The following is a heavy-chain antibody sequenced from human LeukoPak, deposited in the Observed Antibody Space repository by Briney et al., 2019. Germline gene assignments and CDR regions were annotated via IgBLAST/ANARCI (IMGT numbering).Heavy chain of an antibody. CDR3: ARDPEPDYGIDY. D-gene: IGHD4-17*01. CDR2: INPSGGST. J-gene: IGHJ4*02. Sequence: GASVKVSCKASGYTFTSYYMHWVRQPPGQGLEWMGIINPSGGSTSYAQKFQGRVTMTRDTSTSTVYMELSSLRSEDTAVYYCARDPEPDYGIDYWGQGTLVTVSS. CDR1: GYTFTSYY. V-gene: IGHV1-46*01.